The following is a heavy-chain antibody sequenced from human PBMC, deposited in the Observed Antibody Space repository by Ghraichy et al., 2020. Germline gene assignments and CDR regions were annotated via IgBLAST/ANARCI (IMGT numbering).Heavy chain of an antibody. CDR3: VRDGEQAMYGDYVGRFDY. CDR2: INPDGSDK. V-gene: IGHV3-7*01. D-gene: IGHD4-23*01. Sequence: GGSLRLSCAASGFTFSNFWMNWVRQAPGKGLEWVANINPDGSDKYYVDSVMGRFTISKDNAKNSLYLQMNNLRAEDTAVYYCVRDGEQAMYGDYVGRFDYWGQGALVTVSS. CDR1: GFTFSNFW. J-gene: IGHJ4*02.